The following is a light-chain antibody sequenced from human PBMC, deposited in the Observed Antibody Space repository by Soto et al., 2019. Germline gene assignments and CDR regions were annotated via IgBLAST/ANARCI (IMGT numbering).Light chain of an antibody. CDR2: GAS. CDR3: QQYNNWPPLT. J-gene: IGKJ1*01. CDR1: QNLRSS. Sequence: VMTQSPATLSVSPWERATLSCRASQNLRSSLAWYQQKPGQAPRLLIYGASTRATGIPARFSGSGSGTEFTLTISSLQSEDFAVYYCQQYNNWPPLTFGQGTKVDIK. V-gene: IGKV3-15*01.